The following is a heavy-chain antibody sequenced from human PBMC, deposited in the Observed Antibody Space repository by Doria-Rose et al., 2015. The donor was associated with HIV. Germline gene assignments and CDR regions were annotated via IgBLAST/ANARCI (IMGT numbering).Heavy chain of an antibody. CDR1: GVSLSSPGMG. Sequence: QVTLKESGPVLVKPTETLTLTCTVSGVSLSSPGMGVSWIRQPPEKALEWLANTFSDDERSYKTSLKSRLTISRGTSKSQVVLTMTDMDPVDTATYYCARIKSSRWYHKYYFDFWGQGTLVIVSA. V-gene: IGHV2-26*01. D-gene: IGHD6-13*01. CDR3: ARIKSSRWYHKYYFDF. CDR2: TFSDDER. J-gene: IGHJ4*02.